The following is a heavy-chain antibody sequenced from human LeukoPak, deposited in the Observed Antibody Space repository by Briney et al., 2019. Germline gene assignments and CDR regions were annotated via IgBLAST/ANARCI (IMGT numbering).Heavy chain of an antibody. Sequence: PSETLSLTCTVSGGSISSYYWSWIRQPPGKGLEWIGYIYYSGSTNYNPSLKSRVTISVDTSKNQFSLKLSSVTAADTAVYYCARDSTAPTLNQGFDYWGQGTLVTVSS. CDR3: ARDSTAPTLNQGFDY. CDR1: GGSISSYY. V-gene: IGHV4-59*01. CDR2: IYYSGST. J-gene: IGHJ4*02. D-gene: IGHD2-2*01.